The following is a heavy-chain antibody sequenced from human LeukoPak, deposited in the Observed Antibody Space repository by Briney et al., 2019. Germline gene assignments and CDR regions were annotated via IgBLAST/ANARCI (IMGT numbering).Heavy chain of an antibody. CDR3: ARDWGNA. Sequence: SETLSLTCTVSGGSISNYYWSWIRQPAGKALEWIGRVYASGSTNYNPSLESRVTMSIDTSMSQFSLTLTYVTAADTAVYFCARDWGNAWGQGTTVTVSS. V-gene: IGHV4-4*07. CDR2: VYASGST. D-gene: IGHD3-16*01. J-gene: IGHJ6*02. CDR1: GGSISNYY.